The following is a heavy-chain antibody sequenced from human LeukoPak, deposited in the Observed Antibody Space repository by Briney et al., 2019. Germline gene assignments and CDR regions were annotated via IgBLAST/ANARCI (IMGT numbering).Heavy chain of an antibody. J-gene: IGHJ4*02. D-gene: IGHD3-22*01. CDR2: IIPIFGTA. CDR1: GYTFTSYA. V-gene: IGHV1-69*13. Sequence: GASVKVSCKASGYTFTSYAIIWVRQAPGQGLEWMGGIIPIFGTANYAQKFQGRVTITADESTSTAYMELSSLRSEDTAVYYCARAGYYDVPYYWGQGTLVTVSS. CDR3: ARAGYYDVPYY.